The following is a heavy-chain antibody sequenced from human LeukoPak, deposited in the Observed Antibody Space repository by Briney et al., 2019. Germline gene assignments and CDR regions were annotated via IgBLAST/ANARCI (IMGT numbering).Heavy chain of an antibody. CDR2: FDPEDGET. Sequence: ASVKVSCKVSGYTLTELSMHWVRQAPGKGLEWMGGFDPEDGETIYAQKFQGRVTMTEDTSTDTAYMELSSLRSEDTAVYYCATSPQRYYYDSSGYYPFDYWGQGTPVTVSS. J-gene: IGHJ4*02. V-gene: IGHV1-24*01. D-gene: IGHD3-22*01. CDR3: ATSPQRYYYDSSGYYPFDY. CDR1: GYTLTELS.